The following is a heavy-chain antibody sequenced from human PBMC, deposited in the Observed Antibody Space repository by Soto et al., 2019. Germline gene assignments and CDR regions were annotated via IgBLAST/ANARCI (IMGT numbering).Heavy chain of an antibody. CDR3: ASDITLATGDAFDV. D-gene: IGHD3-10*01. CDR1: DGSFNGYY. CDR2: INDRGST. Sequence: QVQLQEWGAGLLKPSETLSLTCGVYDGSFNGYYWSWIRQPPGKGLEWIGDINDRGSTNYNPSLKSRVTISLDTSKNQFSLKLTSVTAADTAVYYCASDITLATGDAFDVWGQGTTVTVSS. V-gene: IGHV4-34*01. J-gene: IGHJ3*01.